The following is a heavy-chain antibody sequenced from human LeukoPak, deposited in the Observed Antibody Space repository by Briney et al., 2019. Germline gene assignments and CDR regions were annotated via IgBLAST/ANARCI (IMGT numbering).Heavy chain of an antibody. CDR3: AKASGHHGNVYFDY. Sequence: SETLSLTCTVSGGSISSYYWSWIRQPPGKGLEWIGYIYYSGSTNYNPSLKSRVTISVDTSKNQFSLKLSSVTAADTAIYYCAKASGHHGNVYFDYWGQGTLVTVSS. J-gene: IGHJ4*02. CDR1: GGSISSYY. V-gene: IGHV4-59*01. CDR2: IYYSGST. D-gene: IGHD3-3*01.